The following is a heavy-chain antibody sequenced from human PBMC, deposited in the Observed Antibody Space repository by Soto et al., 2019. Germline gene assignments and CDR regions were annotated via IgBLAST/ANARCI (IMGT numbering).Heavy chain of an antibody. CDR3: ARDEGRYFDWLLHY. V-gene: IGHV3-33*01. D-gene: IGHD3-9*01. Sequence: QVQLVESGGGVVQPGRSLRLSCAASGFTFSSYGMHWVRQAPGKGLEWVAVIWYDGSNKYYADSVKGRFTISRDNSKNTLYLQMNSLRAEDTAVYYYARDEGRYFDWLLHYWGQGTLVTVSS. J-gene: IGHJ4*02. CDR2: IWYDGSNK. CDR1: GFTFSSYG.